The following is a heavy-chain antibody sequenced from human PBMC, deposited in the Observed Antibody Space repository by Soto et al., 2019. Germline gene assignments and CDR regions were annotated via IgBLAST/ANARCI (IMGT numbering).Heavy chain of an antibody. CDR1: GFTFSSYW. V-gene: IGHV3-74*01. Sequence: EVQLVESGGGLVQPGGSLRLSCAASGFTFSSYWMHWVRQAPGKGLVWVSRINSDGSSTSYADSVTGRFTISRDNAKNTLYRQMNSLRAEDTAVYYCVRTSLVVAAATREDYWGQGTLVTVSS. CDR2: INSDGSST. D-gene: IGHD2-15*01. J-gene: IGHJ4*02. CDR3: VRTSLVVAAATREDY.